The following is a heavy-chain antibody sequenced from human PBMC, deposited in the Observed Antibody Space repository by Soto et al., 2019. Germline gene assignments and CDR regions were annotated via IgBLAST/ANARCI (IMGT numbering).Heavy chain of an antibody. CDR1: GFTFSSYA. J-gene: IGHJ3*02. Sequence: PGGSLRLSCAASGFTFSSYAMHWVRQAPGKGLEWVAVISYDGSNKYYADSVKGRFTISRDNSKNTLYLQMNSLRAEDTAVYYCATCGYSSGWFLKAFDIWGQGTMVTVSS. CDR2: ISYDGSNK. V-gene: IGHV3-30-3*01. CDR3: ATCGYSSGWFLKAFDI. D-gene: IGHD6-19*01.